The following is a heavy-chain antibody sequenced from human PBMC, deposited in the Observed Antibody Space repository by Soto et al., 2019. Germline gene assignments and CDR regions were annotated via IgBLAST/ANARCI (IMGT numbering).Heavy chain of an antibody. D-gene: IGHD3-22*01. CDR3: VKDRDSNSWPSRDV. Sequence: QVHLVQSGAEVKKPGASVNVSCKTSGYTFTRNGISWVRQAPGQGLEWMGWISPNSGNIKYAQKLQGRVIMTTDTSTSTAYMALRSLRSDATAVYYCVKDRDSNSWPSRDVWGPGTTVTVSS. CDR2: ISPNSGNI. CDR1: GYTFTRNG. J-gene: IGHJ6*02. V-gene: IGHV1-18*01.